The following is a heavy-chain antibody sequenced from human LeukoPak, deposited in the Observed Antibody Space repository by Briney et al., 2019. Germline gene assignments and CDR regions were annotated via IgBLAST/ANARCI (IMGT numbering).Heavy chain of an antibody. V-gene: IGHV3-23*01. CDR3: AKGLGMEGYYFDY. D-gene: IGHD7-27*01. Sequence: GGSLRLSCAASGFTFSTYSMNWVRQAPGKGLEWVSAISGSGGSTYYADSVKGRFTISRDNSKNTLYLQMNSLRAEDTAVYYCAKGLGMEGYYFDYWGQGTLVTVSS. CDR1: GFTFSTYS. CDR2: ISGSGGST. J-gene: IGHJ4*02.